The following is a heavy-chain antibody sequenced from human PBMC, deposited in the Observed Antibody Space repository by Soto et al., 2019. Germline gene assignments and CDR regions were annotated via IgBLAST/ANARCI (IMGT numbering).Heavy chain of an antibody. Sequence: WESLRLTCTASGVTCRSDDKSWVWQAPGKGLEWVSTILVGGSTHYPDSLKGRFTISRDNSKNTVFLQMNSMTAGDTAVYYCAKATATGGGAFDICGQGTMVTVSS. D-gene: IGHD2-8*02. V-gene: IGHV3-23*01. J-gene: IGHJ3*02. CDR3: AKATATGGGAFDI. CDR1: GVTCRSDD. CDR2: ILVGGST.